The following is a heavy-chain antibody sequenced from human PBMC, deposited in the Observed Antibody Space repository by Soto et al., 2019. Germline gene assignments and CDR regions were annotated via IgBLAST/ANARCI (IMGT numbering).Heavy chain of an antibody. J-gene: IGHJ3*01. CDR1: GFSVSNNY. CDR3: ARDRGYR. V-gene: IGHV3-66*01. Sequence: QLVESGGGLVQPGGSLRLSCAASGFSVSNNYMKWVRQAPGKGLEWVSLIYSGASTYYADSVKGTFTISRDNSKNTLFLQMNSLRVEYTAVYYCARDRGYRWGQGTMVTVSS. D-gene: IGHD5-12*01. CDR2: IYSGAST.